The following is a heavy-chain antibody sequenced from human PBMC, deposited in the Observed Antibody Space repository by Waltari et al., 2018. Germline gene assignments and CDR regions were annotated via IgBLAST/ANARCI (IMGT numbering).Heavy chain of an antibody. D-gene: IGHD6-13*01. CDR1: GYSISSGYY. CDR2: IYHSGST. J-gene: IGHJ5*02. V-gene: IGHV4-38-2*02. CDR3: AREGSSSFEINWFDP. Sequence: QVQLQESGPGLVKPSETLSLTCAVSGYSISSGYYWGWIRPPPGKGLEWIGSIYHSGSTYYNPSLRSRVTISVDTSKNQFSLKLSSVTAADTAVYYCAREGSSSFEINWFDPWGQGTLVTVSS.